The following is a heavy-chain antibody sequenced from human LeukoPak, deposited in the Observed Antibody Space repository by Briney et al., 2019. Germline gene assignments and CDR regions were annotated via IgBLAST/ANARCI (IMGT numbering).Heavy chain of an antibody. D-gene: IGHD3-10*01. Sequence: GGSLRLSCAASGFTFSNYGMHWVRQAPGKGLEWVALIWYDGSNKYYADSVKGRFTISRDNSKNTLYLQMNSLRAEDTAVYYCAGSYYNVFDYWGQGTLITVSS. CDR2: IWYDGSNK. V-gene: IGHV3-33*01. J-gene: IGHJ4*02. CDR3: AGSYYNVFDY. CDR1: GFTFSNYG.